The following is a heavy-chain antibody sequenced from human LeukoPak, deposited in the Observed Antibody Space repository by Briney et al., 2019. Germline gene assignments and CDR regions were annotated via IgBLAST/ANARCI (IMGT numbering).Heavy chain of an antibody. J-gene: IGHJ4*02. D-gene: IGHD2-15*01. CDR2: INPSGGST. CDR1: GYTFTSYY. Sequence: ASVKVSCKASGYTFTSYYMHWVRQAPGQGLEWMGIINPSGGSTSYAQKFQGRVTMTRDTSTSTVYMELSSLRSEDTAVYYCARDLGYCSGGSCPLFDYWGQGTLVTVSS. V-gene: IGHV1-46*01. CDR3: ARDLGYCSGGSCPLFDY.